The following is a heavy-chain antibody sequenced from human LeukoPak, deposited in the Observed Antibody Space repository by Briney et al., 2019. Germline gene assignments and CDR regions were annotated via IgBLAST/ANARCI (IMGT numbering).Heavy chain of an antibody. CDR3: ARRLRAAAAGPRLYAFDI. CDR1: GYSFTSYW. Sequence: GESLKISCKGSGYSFTSYWIGWVRQMPGKGLEWMGIIYPGDSDTRYSPSFQGQVTISADKSISTAYLQWSSLKASDTAMYCCARRLRAAAAGPRLYAFDIWGQGTMVTVSS. J-gene: IGHJ3*02. D-gene: IGHD6-13*01. V-gene: IGHV5-51*01. CDR2: IYPGDSDT.